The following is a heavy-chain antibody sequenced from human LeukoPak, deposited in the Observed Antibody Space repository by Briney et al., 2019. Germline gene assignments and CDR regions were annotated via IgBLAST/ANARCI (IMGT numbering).Heavy chain of an antibody. CDR2: INTDGSST. D-gene: IGHD2-15*01. CDR3: AKAGAVVVVAAKYFDY. J-gene: IGHJ4*02. V-gene: IGHV3-74*01. Sequence: SGGSLRLSCAASGFTFSSYWMHWVRQAPGKGLVWVSRINTDGSSTTYADSVQGRFTISRDNAKNTLYLQMNSLRAEDTAVYYCAKAGAVVVVAAKYFDYWGQGTLVTVSS. CDR1: GFTFSSYW.